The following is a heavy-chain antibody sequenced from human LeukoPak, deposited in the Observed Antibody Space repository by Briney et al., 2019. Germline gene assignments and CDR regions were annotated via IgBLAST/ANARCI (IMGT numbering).Heavy chain of an antibody. CDR3: ARVYSSSWYVLPYDY. D-gene: IGHD6-13*01. J-gene: IGHJ4*02. CDR1: GYTFTGYY. V-gene: IGHV1-3*01. CDR2: INAGNGNT. Sequence: ASVKVSCKASGYTFTGYYMHWVRQAPGQRLEWMGWINAGNGNTKYSQKFQGRVTITRDTSASTAYMELSSLRSEDTAVYYCARVYSSSWYVLPYDYWGQGTLVTVSS.